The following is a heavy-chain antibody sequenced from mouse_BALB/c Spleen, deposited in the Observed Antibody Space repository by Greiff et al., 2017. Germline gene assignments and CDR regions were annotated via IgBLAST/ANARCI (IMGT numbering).Heavy chain of an antibody. CDR3: ARHGNYYYAMDY. CDR1: GFAFSSYD. V-gene: IGHV5-12-1*01. CDR2: ISSGGGST. J-gene: IGHJ4*01. Sequence: EVKLMESGGGLVKPGGSLKLSCAASGFAFSSYDMSWVRQTPEKRLEWVAYISSGGGSTYYPDTVKGRFTISRDNAKNTLYLQMSSPKSEDTAMYYCARHGNYYYAMDYWGQGTSVTVSS. D-gene: IGHD2-1*01.